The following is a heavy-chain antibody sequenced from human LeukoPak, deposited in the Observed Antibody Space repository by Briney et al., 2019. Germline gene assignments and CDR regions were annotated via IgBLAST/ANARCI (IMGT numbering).Heavy chain of an antibody. J-gene: IGHJ5*02. CDR1: GGTFSSYA. CDR3: ARASRVTGGQASWFDP. CDR2: IIPILGIA. V-gene: IGHV1-69*04. Sequence: SVKVSFKASGGTFSSYAISWVRQAHGQGLEWMGRIIPILGIANYAQKFQGRVTITADKSTSTAYMELSSLRSEDTAVYYCARASRVTGGQASWFDPWGQGTLVTVSS. D-gene: IGHD4-23*01.